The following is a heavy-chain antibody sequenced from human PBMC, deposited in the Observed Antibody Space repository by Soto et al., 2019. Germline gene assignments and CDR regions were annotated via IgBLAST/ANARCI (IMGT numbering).Heavy chain of an antibody. V-gene: IGHV4-31*03. J-gene: IGHJ3*01. CDR3: AREAPAASDAFDV. CDR1: GGSINRGGYY. Sequence: QVQLLESGPGLVKPSQTLSLTCSVSGGSINRGGYYWSWIRQHPGKGLEWIGYIYYNGNPYYNPSLKSRVNISIDTSRNQFSLKLTSVTAADTAVYYCAREAPAASDAFDVWGQGTMVTVSS. CDR2: IYYNGNP. D-gene: IGHD2-2*01.